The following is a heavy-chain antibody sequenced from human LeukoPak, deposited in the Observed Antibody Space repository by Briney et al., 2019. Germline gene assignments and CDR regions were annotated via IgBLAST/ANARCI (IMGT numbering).Heavy chain of an antibody. Sequence: GASVKVSCKASGYTFTGYYMHWVRQAPGQGLEWMGWISPDSDFTKYAQKFQDRVTLTRDTSISTVYMELSRLRSDDTAMYFCARDIGVWDEKTFDYWGQGTLVTVSS. V-gene: IGHV1-2*02. CDR2: ISPDSDFT. CDR1: GYTFTGYY. J-gene: IGHJ4*02. D-gene: IGHD1-26*01. CDR3: ARDIGVWDEKTFDY.